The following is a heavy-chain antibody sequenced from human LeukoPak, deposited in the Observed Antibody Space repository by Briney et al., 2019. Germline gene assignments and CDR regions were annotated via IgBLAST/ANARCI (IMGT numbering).Heavy chain of an antibody. D-gene: IGHD3-22*01. CDR2: IIPIFGTA. Sequence: GASVKVSCKASGGTFNSYTISWVRQAPGQGLEWMGGIIPIFGTANYAQNFQGRVTITADESTSTAYMELSSLRSEDTAVYYCAREWDYHSSGYYYYYWGQGTLVTDSS. J-gene: IGHJ4*02. V-gene: IGHV1-69*13. CDR3: AREWDYHSSGYYYYY. CDR1: GGTFNSYT.